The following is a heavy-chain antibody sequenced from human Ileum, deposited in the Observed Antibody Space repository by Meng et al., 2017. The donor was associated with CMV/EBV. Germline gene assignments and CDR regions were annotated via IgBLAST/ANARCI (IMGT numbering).Heavy chain of an antibody. CDR1: GFTFSRYW. D-gene: IGHD2-21*01. J-gene: IGHJ4*02. Sequence: GESLKISCAASGFTFSRYWMHLVRPAPGKGLVWVSRISNDGSIRTYADSVKGRFPISRDNAENTLYLQMNSLRAEDTAVFYCARGGFCGDTCYYHFDSWGQGTLVTVSS. CDR2: ISNDGSIR. V-gene: IGHV3-74*03. CDR3: ARGGFCGDTCYYHFDS.